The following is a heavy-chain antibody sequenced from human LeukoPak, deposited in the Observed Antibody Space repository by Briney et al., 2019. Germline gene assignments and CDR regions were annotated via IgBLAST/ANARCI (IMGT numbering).Heavy chain of an antibody. Sequence: SETLSLTCAVYGASFSGYYWTWIRQPPGKGLEWIGEINHSGSTNYNPSLKSRVTISVDTSKNRFSLKLRSVTAADTAVYYCARGLIKGIAVAGTGWGQGTLVTVSS. V-gene: IGHV4-34*01. D-gene: IGHD6-19*01. CDR2: INHSGST. CDR3: ARGLIKGIAVAGTG. J-gene: IGHJ4*02. CDR1: GASFSGYY.